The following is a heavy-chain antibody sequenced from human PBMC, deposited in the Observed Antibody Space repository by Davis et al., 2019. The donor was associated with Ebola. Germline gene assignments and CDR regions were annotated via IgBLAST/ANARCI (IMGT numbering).Heavy chain of an antibody. Sequence: GESLKISCAASGFTFSHYAMNWVRQAPGKGLEWVSGISGGGDTTYYADSVKGRFTIARDNSNSILYLQMNSLRADDRAVYYCAKGTTLALYSFWGQGTLVTVSS. D-gene: IGHD2-15*01. J-gene: IGHJ1*01. V-gene: IGHV3-23*01. CDR1: GFTFSHYA. CDR2: ISGGGDTT. CDR3: AKGTTLALYSF.